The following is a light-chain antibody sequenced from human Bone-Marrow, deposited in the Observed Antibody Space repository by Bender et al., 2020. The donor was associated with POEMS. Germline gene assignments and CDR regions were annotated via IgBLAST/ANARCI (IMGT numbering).Light chain of an antibody. CDR1: TLGNKY. Sequence: SYELTQPPSVSVSPGQTVTITCSGNTLGNKYASWYQQKPGQSPVLVIYEDDRRPSGIPERFSGSSSGTTVTLIISGAQVEDEGDYYCYSAADTFVVFGGGTKLTVL. V-gene: IGLV3-27*01. J-gene: IGLJ2*01. CDR3: YSAADTFVV. CDR2: EDD.